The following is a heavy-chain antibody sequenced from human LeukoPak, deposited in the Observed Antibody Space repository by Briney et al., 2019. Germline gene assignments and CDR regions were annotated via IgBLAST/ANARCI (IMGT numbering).Heavy chain of an antibody. J-gene: IGHJ4*02. V-gene: IGHV3-33*01. Sequence: PGGSLRLSCAASGFTFSNYGIHWVRQAPGKGLEWVAVIWHDGSYKYYADSVKGRFTISRDNSKNMLFLEMNSLRAEDTAVYYCARESTGSYSGIDYWGQGTPVTVSA. D-gene: IGHD1-26*01. CDR1: GFTFSNYG. CDR3: ARESTGSYSGIDY. CDR2: IWHDGSYK.